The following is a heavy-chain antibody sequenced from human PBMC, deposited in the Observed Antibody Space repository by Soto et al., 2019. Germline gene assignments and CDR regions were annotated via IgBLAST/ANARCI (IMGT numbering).Heavy chain of an antibody. J-gene: IGHJ4*02. CDR2: IYPDDSDT. D-gene: IGHD3-22*01. V-gene: IGHV5-51*03. CDR3: ARGDYYPDFVGVVFDY. Sequence: EVQLVQSGAEVKKPGESLKISCKGSGYSFTSYWIGWVRQMPGKGLEWMGIIYPDDSDTRYSPSFQGQVTISADKSISTAYLQWSGLKASDTAVYYCARGDYYPDFVGVVFDYWGQGTLVTVSS. CDR1: GYSFTSYW.